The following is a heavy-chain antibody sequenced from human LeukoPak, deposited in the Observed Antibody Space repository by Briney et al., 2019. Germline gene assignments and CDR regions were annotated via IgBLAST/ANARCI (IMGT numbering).Heavy chain of an antibody. V-gene: IGHV4-59*08. D-gene: IGHD3-3*01. CDR1: GGSFSSYY. CDR3: ARQNKRDTIFGVVTNNWFDP. CDR2: IYYSGST. J-gene: IGHJ5*02. Sequence: SETLSLTCAVYGGSFSSYYWSWIRQPPGKGLEWIGYIYYSGSTNYNPSLKSRVTISVDTSKNQFSLKLSSVTAADTAVYYCARQNKRDTIFGVVTNNWFDPWGQGTLVTVSS.